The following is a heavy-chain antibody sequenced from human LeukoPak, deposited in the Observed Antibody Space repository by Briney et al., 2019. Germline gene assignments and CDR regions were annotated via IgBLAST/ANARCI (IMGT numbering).Heavy chain of an antibody. J-gene: IGHJ6*04. CDR2: IYTSGST. Sequence: SQTLSLTCTVSGGSISSGSYYWSWIRQPAGKGLEWIGRIYTSGSTNYNPSLKSRVTISVDTSKSQFSLKLSSVTAADTAVYYCAKSSGWTSGMDVWGKGTTVTVSS. CDR1: GGSISSGSYY. CDR3: AKSSGWTSGMDV. D-gene: IGHD6-19*01. V-gene: IGHV4-61*02.